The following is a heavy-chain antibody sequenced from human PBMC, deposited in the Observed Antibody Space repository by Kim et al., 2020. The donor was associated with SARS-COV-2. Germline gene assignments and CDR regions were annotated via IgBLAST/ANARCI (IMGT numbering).Heavy chain of an antibody. CDR3: ARALRIVGARFDY. CDR2: INPNSGGT. D-gene: IGHD1-26*01. V-gene: IGHV1-2*06. Sequence: ASVKVSCKASGYTFTGYYMHWVRQAPGQGLEWMGRINPNSGGTNYAQKFQGRVTMTRDTSISTAYMELSRLRSDDTAVYYCARALRIVGARFDYWGQGTLVTVSS. J-gene: IGHJ4*02. CDR1: GYTFTGYY.